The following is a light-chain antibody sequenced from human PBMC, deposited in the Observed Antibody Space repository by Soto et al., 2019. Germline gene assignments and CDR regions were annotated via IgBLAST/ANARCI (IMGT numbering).Light chain of an antibody. CDR3: CSYAGSNWGYV. V-gene: IGLV2-23*02. J-gene: IGLJ1*01. CDR2: KVS. Sequence: SALTQPASVSGSPGQSITISCTGTSSDIGGYHLVSWYQHQSGKAPKLIIYKVSQWPSGVSDRFSASKSGNTASLTISGLQAEDEADYYCCSYAGSNWGYVFGTGTKVTV. CDR1: SSDIGGYHL.